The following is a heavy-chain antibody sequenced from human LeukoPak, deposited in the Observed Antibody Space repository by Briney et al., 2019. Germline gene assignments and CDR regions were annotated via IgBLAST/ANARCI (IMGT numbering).Heavy chain of an antibody. J-gene: IGHJ5*02. V-gene: IGHV4-61*02. CDR3: ARVGRYFDWPLFDP. CDR2: IYTSGST. CDR1: GGSISSGSYY. D-gene: IGHD3-9*01. Sequence: PSETLSLTCTVSGGSISSGSYYWSWIRQPAGKGLEWIGRIYTSGSTNYNPSLKSRVTISVDTSKNQFSLKLSSVTAADTAVYYCARVGRYFDWPLFDPWGQGTLVTVSS.